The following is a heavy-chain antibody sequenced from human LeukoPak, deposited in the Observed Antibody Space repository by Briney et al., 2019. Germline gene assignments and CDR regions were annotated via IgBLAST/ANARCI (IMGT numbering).Heavy chain of an antibody. Sequence: GASVKVSCKASGYTFTSYDISWVRQAPGQGLEWMGWISAYNGNTNYAQKLQGRVTMTTDTSTSTAYMELRSLRSDDTAVYYCARDRYTAMVDAFDIWGQGTMVTVSS. J-gene: IGHJ3*02. D-gene: IGHD5-18*01. CDR3: ARDRYTAMVDAFDI. V-gene: IGHV1-18*01. CDR1: GYTFTSYD. CDR2: ISAYNGNT.